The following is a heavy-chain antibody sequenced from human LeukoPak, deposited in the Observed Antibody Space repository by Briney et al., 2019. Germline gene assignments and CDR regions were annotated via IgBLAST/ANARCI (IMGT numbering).Heavy chain of an antibody. J-gene: IGHJ5*02. CDR1: GSTFTSYG. Sequence: ASVKVSCKASGSTFTSYGISWVRQAPGQGLEWMGWISAYNGNTNYAQKLQGRVTMTTDTSTSTAYMELRSLRSDDTAVYYCARARDFWSGYRTGFDPWGQGTLVTVSS. D-gene: IGHD3-3*01. CDR3: ARARDFWSGYRTGFDP. V-gene: IGHV1-18*01. CDR2: ISAYNGNT.